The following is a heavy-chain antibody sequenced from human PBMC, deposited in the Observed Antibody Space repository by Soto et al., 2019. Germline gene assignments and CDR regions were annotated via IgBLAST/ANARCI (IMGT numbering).Heavy chain of an antibody. Sequence: QVQLVQSGAEVKKPGASVKVSCKASGYTFTSYGISGVRQAPGQGLEWMGWISAYNGNTNYAQKLQGRVTMTRDTSTSRAYMELRRLRADDTAVYYGARDGITRVRGVIVSRDYWGQGTLVTLSS. J-gene: IGHJ4*02. CDR2: ISAYNGNT. V-gene: IGHV1-18*01. CDR1: GYTFTSYG. CDR3: ARDGITRVRGVIVSRDY. D-gene: IGHD3-10*01.